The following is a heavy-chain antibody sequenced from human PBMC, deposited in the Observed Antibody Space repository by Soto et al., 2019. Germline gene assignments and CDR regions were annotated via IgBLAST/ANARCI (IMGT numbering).Heavy chain of an antibody. V-gene: IGHV4-30-2*06. CDR1: GGSLTSFEYA. J-gene: IGHJ4*02. CDR3: AAAQYTYGSFDS. Sequence: SETLSLTCGVYGGSLTSFEYAWTWIRQSPGKGLEVIGSTYYSGNAYYNPSLASRLTISVDRSTNQFSLRLKSVSAADTAVYYCAAAQYTYGSFDSWGQGALVTVSS. CDR2: TYYSGNA. D-gene: IGHD5-18*01.